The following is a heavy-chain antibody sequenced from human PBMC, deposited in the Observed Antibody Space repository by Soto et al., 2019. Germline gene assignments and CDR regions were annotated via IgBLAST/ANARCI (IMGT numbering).Heavy chain of an antibody. Sequence: SETLSLTCTVSGGSISSSSYYWGWIRQPPGKGLEWIGSIYYSGSTYYNPSLKSRVTISVDTSKNQFSLKLSSVTAADTAVYYCASFPYDFWSGEDYWGQGTLVTVSS. CDR1: GGSISSSSYY. CDR3: ASFPYDFWSGEDY. J-gene: IGHJ4*02. CDR2: IYYSGST. V-gene: IGHV4-39*01. D-gene: IGHD3-3*01.